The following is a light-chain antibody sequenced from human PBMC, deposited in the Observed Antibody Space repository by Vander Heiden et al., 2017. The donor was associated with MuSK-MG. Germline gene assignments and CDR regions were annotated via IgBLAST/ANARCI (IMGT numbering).Light chain of an antibody. CDR3: QQSYSTLE. CDR1: QSISSY. Sequence: DIQMTQSPSSLSASVGDRVTITCRASQSISSYLNWYQQKPGKAPKLLIYAASSLQSGVPSRFSGSGSGTDFTLTISRLQPEDFATYYCQQSYSTLEFGHGTKVDIK. CDR2: AAS. J-gene: IGKJ3*01. V-gene: IGKV1-39*01.